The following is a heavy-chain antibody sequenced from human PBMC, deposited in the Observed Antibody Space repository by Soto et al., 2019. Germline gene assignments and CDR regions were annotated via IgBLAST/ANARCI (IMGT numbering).Heavy chain of an antibody. D-gene: IGHD3-10*01. CDR2: IIPIFGTA. CDR1: GGTFSSYA. CDR3: AIRGVRGVIRYYYYGMDV. Sequence: GASVKVSCKASGGTFSSYAISWVRQAPGQGLEWMGGIIPIFGTANYAQKFQGRVTITADESTSTAYMELSSLRSEDTAVYYCAIRGVRGVIRYYYYGMDVWGQGTTVTVSS. V-gene: IGHV1-69*13. J-gene: IGHJ6*02.